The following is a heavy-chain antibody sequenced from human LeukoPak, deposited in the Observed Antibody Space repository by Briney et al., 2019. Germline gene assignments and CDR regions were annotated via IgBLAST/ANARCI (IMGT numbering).Heavy chain of an antibody. CDR3: ARVDVVVPAAQGAFDI. CDR2: ISYDGSNK. J-gene: IGHJ3*02. D-gene: IGHD2-2*01. V-gene: IGHV3-30*03. Sequence: GGSLRLSCAASGFTFSSYGMHWVRQAPGKGLEWVAVISYDGSNKYYADSVKGRFTISRDNSKNTLYLQMNSLRAEDTAVYYCARVDVVVPAAQGAFDIWGQGTMVTVSS. CDR1: GFTFSSYG.